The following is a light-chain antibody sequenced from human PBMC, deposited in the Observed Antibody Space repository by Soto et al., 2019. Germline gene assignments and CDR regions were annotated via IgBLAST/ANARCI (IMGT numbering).Light chain of an antibody. V-gene: IGKV1-17*03. CDR1: QDISRF. CDR3: LQHNIYPYT. Sequence: DVQMAQSPSAMSASVGDRVTIACRASQDISRFVAWFQHQPGRAPARLIYETSNLQPAVPSRFSGTGSGTELTLAISGLQPEDFASYYSLQHNIYPYTFGQGNTLQIK. J-gene: IGKJ2*01. CDR2: ETS.